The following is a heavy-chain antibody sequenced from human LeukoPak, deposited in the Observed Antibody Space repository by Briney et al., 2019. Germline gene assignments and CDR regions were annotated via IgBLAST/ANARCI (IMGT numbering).Heavy chain of an antibody. J-gene: IGHJ4*02. D-gene: IGHD6-19*01. V-gene: IGHV1-18*01. CDR1: GYTFTSYG. CDR2: ISAYNGNT. CDR3: ARDARIAVSYYFDY. Sequence: ASVKVSCKASGYTFTSYGISWVRQAPGQGLEWMGWISAYNGNTNYAQKLRGRVTMTTDTSTSTAYMELRSLRSDDTAVYYCARDARIAVSYYFDYWGQGTLVTVSS.